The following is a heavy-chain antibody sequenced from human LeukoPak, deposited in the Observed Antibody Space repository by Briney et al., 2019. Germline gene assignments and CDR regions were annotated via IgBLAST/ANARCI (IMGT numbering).Heavy chain of an antibody. V-gene: IGHV3-30*01. CDR1: GFTFSSYA. Sequence: GGSLRLSCAASGFTFSSYAMHWVRQAPGKGLEWVAVISYDGSNKYYADSVKGRFTISRDNSKNTLYLQMNSLRAEDTAVYYCASGIAAPVYWGQGTLVSVSS. D-gene: IGHD6-13*01. CDR3: ASGIAAPVY. CDR2: ISYDGSNK. J-gene: IGHJ4*02.